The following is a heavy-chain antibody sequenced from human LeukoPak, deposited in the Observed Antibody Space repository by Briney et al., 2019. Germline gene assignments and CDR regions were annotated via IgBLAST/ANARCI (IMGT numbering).Heavy chain of an antibody. CDR3: ARPTNRPSRYYGMDV. Sequence: ASVKVSCKASGYMLTSYDMNWVRQATGRGPEYMGWMNPASGNTGYAQKFQGRVTMTWDTSINTAYMELRSLRYEDTAVYYCARPTNRPSRYYGMDVWGQGTTVTVSS. D-gene: IGHD2-8*01. J-gene: IGHJ6*02. CDR1: GYMLTSYD. V-gene: IGHV1-8*01. CDR2: MNPASGNT.